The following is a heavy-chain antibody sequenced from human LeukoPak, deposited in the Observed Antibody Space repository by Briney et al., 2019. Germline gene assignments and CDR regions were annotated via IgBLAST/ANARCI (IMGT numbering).Heavy chain of an antibody. D-gene: IGHD6-13*01. J-gene: IGHJ4*02. CDR3: ARGPFSSSWSEFDY. CDR1: GFTFSDYS. Sequence: GGSLRLSCAASGFTFSDYSLNWVRQAPGKGLEWVSCISGDSRYIYYADSVKGRSTISRDNAQNSLYLHMNSLRAEDTAVYYCARGPFSSSWSEFDYWGQGTPVTVSS. CDR2: ISGDSRYI. V-gene: IGHV3-21*06.